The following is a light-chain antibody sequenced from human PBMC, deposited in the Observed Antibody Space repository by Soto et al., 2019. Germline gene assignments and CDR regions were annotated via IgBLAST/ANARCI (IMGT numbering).Light chain of an antibody. Sequence: EIVLTQSPATLSLSPGERATLSCRASQSVSSYLAWYQQKPGQAPRLLIYDASNRATGIPARFSGSGSGSDFTLTISILEPEDVAVYCCQQRSNWPRTFGQGTKLEIK. V-gene: IGKV3-11*01. CDR3: QQRSNWPRT. J-gene: IGKJ2*01. CDR1: QSVSSY. CDR2: DAS.